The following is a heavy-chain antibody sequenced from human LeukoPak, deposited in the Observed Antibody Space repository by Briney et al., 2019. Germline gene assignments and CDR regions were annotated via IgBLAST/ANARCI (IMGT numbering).Heavy chain of an antibody. CDR1: GGSVSDYY. J-gene: IGHJ4*02. V-gene: IGHV4-59*02. Sequence: ASETLSLTCTISGGSVSDYYWSWIRQSPGKGLEWIGYIYHTGSTSYSPSLKSRVTISADTSQNQFSLKLSSVTAADTAVYYCARRDDFWSGYPFDYWGQGTLVTVSS. CDR3: ARRDDFWSGYPFDY. D-gene: IGHD3-3*01. CDR2: IYHTGST.